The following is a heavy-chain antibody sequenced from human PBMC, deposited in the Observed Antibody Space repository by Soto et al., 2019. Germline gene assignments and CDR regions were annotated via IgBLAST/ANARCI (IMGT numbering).Heavy chain of an antibody. V-gene: IGHV3-21*01. CDR3: ARVGIAVAGRYY. CDR1: GFTFSSYS. J-gene: IGHJ4*02. CDR2: ISSSSSYI. D-gene: IGHD6-19*01. Sequence: GGSLRLSCAASGFTFSSYSMNWVRQAPGKGLEWVSSISSSSSYIYYADSVKGRFTISRDNAKNSLYLQMNSLRAEDTAVYYCARVGIAVAGRYYWGQGTLVTVSS.